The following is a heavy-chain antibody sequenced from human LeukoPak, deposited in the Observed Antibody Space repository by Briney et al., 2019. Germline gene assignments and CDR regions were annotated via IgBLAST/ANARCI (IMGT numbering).Heavy chain of an antibody. Sequence: GASVKVSCKASGYTFTSYYMHWVRQAPGQGLEWMGIINPSGGSTSYAQKFQGRVTMTRDMSTSTVYMELSSLRSEDTAVYYCARVLSSSWYLGVFGYWGQRTLVTVSS. V-gene: IGHV1-46*01. CDR2: INPSGGST. CDR1: GYTFTSYY. CDR3: ARVLSSSWYLGVFGY. J-gene: IGHJ4*02. D-gene: IGHD6-13*01.